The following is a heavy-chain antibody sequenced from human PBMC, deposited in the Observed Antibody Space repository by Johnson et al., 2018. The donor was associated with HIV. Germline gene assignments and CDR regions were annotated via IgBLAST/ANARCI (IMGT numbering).Heavy chain of an antibody. CDR3: AKDKRQTAIPQRAFDI. CDR1: GFTFSDHY. Sequence: QMLLVESGGGLVQPGGSLRLSCAASGFTFSDHYMAWIRQAPGKGLEWVSYISSSGSNIYYADSVKGRFTISRDNSKNMLYLQMNSLRAEDTAVYYCAKDKRQTAIPQRAFDICGQGTMVTVSS. V-gene: IGHV3-11*04. J-gene: IGHJ3*02. CDR2: ISSSGSNI. D-gene: IGHD6-25*01.